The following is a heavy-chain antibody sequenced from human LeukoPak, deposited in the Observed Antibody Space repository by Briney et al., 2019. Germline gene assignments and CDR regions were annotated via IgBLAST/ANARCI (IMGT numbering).Heavy chain of an antibody. D-gene: IGHD6-19*01. V-gene: IGHV4-39*01. CDR1: GYSISSSSYY. CDR2: IYYSGST. CDR3: ARPYSSGWNDAFDI. J-gene: IGHJ3*02. Sequence: SETLSLTCSVSGYSISSSSYYWGWIRQPPGKGLEWIASIYYSGSTYYNPSLKSRVTISVDTSKNQFSLKLSSVTAADTAVYYCARPYSSGWNDAFDIWGQGTMVTVSS.